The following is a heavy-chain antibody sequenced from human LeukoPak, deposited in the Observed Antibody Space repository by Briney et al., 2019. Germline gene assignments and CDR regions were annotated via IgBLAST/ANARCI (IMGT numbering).Heavy chain of an antibody. J-gene: IGHJ4*02. V-gene: IGHV3-30-3*01. CDR2: ISYDGSNK. CDR3: AKVGPYYDYVWGSYHY. D-gene: IGHD3-16*02. CDR1: GFTFSSYA. Sequence: GGSLRLSCAASGFTFSSYAMSWVRQAPGKGLEWVAVISYDGSNKYYADSVKGRFTISRDNSKNTLYLQMNSLRAEDTAVYYCAKVGPYYDYVWGSYHYWGQGTLVTVSS.